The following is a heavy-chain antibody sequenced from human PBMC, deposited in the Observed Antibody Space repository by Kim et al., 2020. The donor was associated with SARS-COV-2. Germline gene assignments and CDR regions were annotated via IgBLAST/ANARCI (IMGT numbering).Heavy chain of an antibody. Sequence: SQTLSLTCAISGDSVSGNSVAWNWIRQSPSRGLEWLGRTYYRSKWLNDYATSVKSRITINPDTSKNQFSLQPNSVTPEDTAVYYCGRSTSSYFDNWGQGTLVTVSS. CDR3: GRSTSSYFDN. J-gene: IGHJ4*02. CDR1: GDSVSGNSVA. CDR2: TYYRSKWLN. V-gene: IGHV6-1*01. D-gene: IGHD6-6*01.